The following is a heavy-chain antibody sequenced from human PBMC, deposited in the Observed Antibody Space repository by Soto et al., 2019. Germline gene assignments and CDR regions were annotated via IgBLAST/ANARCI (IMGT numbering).Heavy chain of an antibody. CDR3: ARDLSGAYNYYGMDV. CDR1: GFTFTTYR. Sequence: GASVKVSCKASGFTFTTYRMHWVRQAPGQRLEWMGWIQAGNGYTKYSQEFQGRVTISRDTSASTAYMELSSLRSEDTAVYYCARDLSGAYNYYGMDVWG. CDR2: IQAGNGYT. J-gene: IGHJ6*02. V-gene: IGHV1-3*01. D-gene: IGHD1-20*01.